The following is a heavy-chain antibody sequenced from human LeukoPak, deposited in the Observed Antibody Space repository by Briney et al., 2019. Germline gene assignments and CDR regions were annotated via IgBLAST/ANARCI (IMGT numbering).Heavy chain of an antibody. J-gene: IGHJ5*02. CDR3: ARDGQQLVRGDWFDA. CDR2: IYYSGST. CDR1: GGSISSSSYY. V-gene: IGHV4-39*07. Sequence: SETLSLTCTVSGGSISSSSYYWGWIRQPPGKGLEWIGSIYYSGSTYYKPSLKSRVTISVDKSKNQFSLKLSSVTAADTAVYYCARDGQQLVRGDWFDAWGQGTLVTVSS. D-gene: IGHD6-13*01.